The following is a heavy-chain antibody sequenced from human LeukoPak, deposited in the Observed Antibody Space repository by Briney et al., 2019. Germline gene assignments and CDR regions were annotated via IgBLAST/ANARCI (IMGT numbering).Heavy chain of an antibody. D-gene: IGHD1-26*01. J-gene: IGHJ4*02. Sequence: PGGSLRLSCAASGFTFSSYTMNWVRQAPGKGLEWVSGISSSGSSTFYADSVKGRFTLSRDNSKNTLYLQMNNLRAEDTAVYYCAKGVSGSHAVYFDYWGQGTLVTVSS. CDR2: ISSSGSST. V-gene: IGHV3-23*01. CDR1: GFTFSSYT. CDR3: AKGVSGSHAVYFDY.